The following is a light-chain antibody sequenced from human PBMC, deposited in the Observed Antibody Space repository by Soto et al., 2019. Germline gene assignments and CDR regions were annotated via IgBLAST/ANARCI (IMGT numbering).Light chain of an antibody. CDR2: ASS. CDR3: LQDYTYPRT. CDR1: QGIRNA. V-gene: IGKV1-6*01. Sequence: IQMTQSPSSLSASVGDRVTITCRASQGIRNALAWYQQRPGKAPTLLIYASSNLQAGVPSRFRGSGSGAEFTLTISSLQPEDSATYYCLQDYTYPRTFGQGTKVDIK. J-gene: IGKJ1*01.